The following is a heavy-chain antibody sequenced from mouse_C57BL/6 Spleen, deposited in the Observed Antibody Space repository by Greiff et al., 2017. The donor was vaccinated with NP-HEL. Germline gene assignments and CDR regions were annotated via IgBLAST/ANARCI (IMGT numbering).Heavy chain of an antibody. CDR1: GYTFTSYW. Sequence: QVQLQQPGAELVKPGASVKLSCKASGYTFTSYWMHWVKQRPGQGLEWIGMIHPNSGSTNYNEKFKSKATLTVDKSSSTAYMQLSSLTSEDSAVYYCARSWTDDSNYASYAMDDWGKGTSVTVSS. V-gene: IGHV1-64*01. D-gene: IGHD2-5*01. J-gene: IGHJ4*01. CDR3: ARSWTDDSNYASYAMDD. CDR2: IHPNSGST.